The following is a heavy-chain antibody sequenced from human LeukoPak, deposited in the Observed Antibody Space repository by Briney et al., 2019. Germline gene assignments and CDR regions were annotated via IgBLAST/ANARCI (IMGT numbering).Heavy chain of an antibody. CDR3: AKELNYYDTSGSY. D-gene: IGHD3-22*01. V-gene: IGHV3-30*02. CDR2: IRYDGNNK. CDR1: GFTFSNYG. Sequence: PGGSLRLSCAASGFTFSNYGMHWVRQAPGKGLEWVAFIRYDGNNKYYADSVKGRFTISRDNSKNTLYLQMNSLRAEDTAVYYCAKELNYYDTSGSYWGQGTLVTVSS. J-gene: IGHJ4*02.